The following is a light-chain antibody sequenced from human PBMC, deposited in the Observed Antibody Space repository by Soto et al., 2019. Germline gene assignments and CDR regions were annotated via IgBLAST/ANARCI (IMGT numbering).Light chain of an antibody. Sequence: ETVLTQSPGSLSLSLWDRATLSCMASQTVSNSYLAWYPQKPGQAPRLLIYGTSSRATGIPDRFSGSGSGTDFTLTINRLEPEDLAVYYCTHRYNWPWTFGQGTKV. CDR1: QTVSNSY. V-gene: IGKV3D-20*02. J-gene: IGKJ1*01. CDR3: THRYNWPWT. CDR2: GTS.